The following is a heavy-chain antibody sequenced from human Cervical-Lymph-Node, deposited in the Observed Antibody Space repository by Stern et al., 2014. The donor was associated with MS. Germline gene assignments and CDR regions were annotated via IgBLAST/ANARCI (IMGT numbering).Heavy chain of an antibody. D-gene: IGHD5-12*01. CDR1: GGSISDTNW. CDR3: ARVYSGYDWFDY. Sequence: QLQLQESGPGLVKPSGTLSLTCGVSGGSISDTNWWSWIRLTPAMGLEWIWEIYHSGTANFSPSLQSRVTMSVDTSQNHFSLELKSVTAADTAVYYCARVYSGYDWFDYWGQGTPVTVSS. V-gene: IGHV4-4*02. CDR2: IYHSGTA. J-gene: IGHJ4*02.